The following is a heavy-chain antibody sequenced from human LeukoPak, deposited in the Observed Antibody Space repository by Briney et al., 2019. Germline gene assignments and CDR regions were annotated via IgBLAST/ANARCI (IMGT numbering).Heavy chain of an antibody. Sequence: GGSLRLSCAASGFTFSSYAMSWVRQAPGKGLEWVSAISGSGGSTYYADSVKGWFTISRDNSKNTLYLQMNSLRAEDTAVYYCAKSSSGWVTNTLLYYYGMDVWGQGTTVTVSS. CDR2: ISGSGGST. CDR1: GFTFSSYA. CDR3: AKSSSGWVTNTLLYYYGMDV. V-gene: IGHV3-23*01. D-gene: IGHD4-17*01. J-gene: IGHJ6*02.